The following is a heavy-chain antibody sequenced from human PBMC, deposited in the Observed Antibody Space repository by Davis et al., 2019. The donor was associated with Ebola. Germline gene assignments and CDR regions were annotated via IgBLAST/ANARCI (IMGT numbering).Heavy chain of an antibody. D-gene: IGHD3-10*01. CDR1: GGSISSSNW. Sequence: SGTLSLTCAVSGGSISSSNWWSWVRQPPGKGLEWIGEIYHSGSTNYNPSLKSRVTISVDKSKNQFSLKLSSVTAADTAVYYCARGELLWFGELLYGYYYGMDVWGQGTTVTVSS. CDR3: ARGELLWFGELLYGYYYGMDV. CDR2: IYHSGST. V-gene: IGHV4-4*02. J-gene: IGHJ6*02.